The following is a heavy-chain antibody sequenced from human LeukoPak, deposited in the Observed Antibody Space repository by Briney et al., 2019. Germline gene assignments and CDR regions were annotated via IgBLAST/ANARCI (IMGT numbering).Heavy chain of an antibody. V-gene: IGHV4-59*08. J-gene: IGHJ4*02. CDR2: IYYSGST. Sequence: PSETLSLTCTVSGGSISSYYWSWIRQPPGKGLEWIGYIYYSGSTNYNPSLKSRVTISVDTSKNQFSLKLSSVTAADTAVYYCARGAGAGYNLQPFDYWGQGTLVTVSS. D-gene: IGHD5-24*01. CDR1: GGSISSYY. CDR3: ARGAGAGYNLQPFDY.